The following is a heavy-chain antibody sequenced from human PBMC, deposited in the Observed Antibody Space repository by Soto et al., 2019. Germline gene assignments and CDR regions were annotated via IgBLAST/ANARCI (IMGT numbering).Heavy chain of an antibody. V-gene: IGHV4-34*01. CDR3: ASWSGYSYGYYFDY. D-gene: IGHD5-18*01. J-gene: IGHJ4*02. Sequence: PSETLSLTCAVYGGSFSGYYWSWIRQPPGKGLEWIGEINHSGSTNYNPSLKSRVTISVDTSKNQFSLKLSSVTAADTAVYYCASWSGYSYGYYFDYWGQGTLVTSPQ. CDR2: INHSGST. CDR1: GGSFSGYY.